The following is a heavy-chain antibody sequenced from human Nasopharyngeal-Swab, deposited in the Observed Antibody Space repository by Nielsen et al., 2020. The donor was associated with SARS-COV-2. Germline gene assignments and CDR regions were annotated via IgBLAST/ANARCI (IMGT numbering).Heavy chain of an antibody. CDR1: GGSISSGGYY. J-gene: IGHJ6*03. CDR3: ARGRRYCSGGSCQRDYYYYYMDV. V-gene: IGHV4-31*03. Sequence: SETLSLTCTVSGGSISSGGYYWSWIRQHPGKGLEWIGYIYYNGSTYYNPSLKSRVTISVDRSKNQFSLKLSSVTAADTAVYYCARGRRYCSGGSCQRDYYYYYMDVWGKETTVTVSS. D-gene: IGHD2-15*01. CDR2: IYYNGST.